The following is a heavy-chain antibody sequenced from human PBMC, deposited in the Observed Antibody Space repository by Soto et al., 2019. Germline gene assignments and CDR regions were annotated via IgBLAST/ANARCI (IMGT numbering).Heavy chain of an antibody. CDR3: ARAANCSSSTGCYSQWFAP. D-gene: IGHD2-2*02. CDR2: INTENGNT. J-gene: IGHJ5*02. V-gene: IGHV1-3*04. Sequence: ASVKVSCKASGYPFNKYIMHCVRQAPGQTLEWMGWINTENGNTRYSQKFQGRVTIARDTSASTVYMELSSLRSDDTAVYYCARAANCSSSTGCYSQWFAPWGQGTQVTVSS. CDR1: GYPFNKYI.